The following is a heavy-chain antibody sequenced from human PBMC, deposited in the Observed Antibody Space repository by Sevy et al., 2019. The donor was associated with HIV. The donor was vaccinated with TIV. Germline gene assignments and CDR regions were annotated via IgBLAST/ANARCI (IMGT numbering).Heavy chain of an antibody. Sequence: GGSLRLSCAASGFTFSSYWMTWVRQAPEKGLEWVANIKQDGSDEYYVDSVKGRFTISRDNAKNSLYLQMNSLRGEDTAVYYCARSRGWRDAFDIWGQGTMVTVSS. D-gene: IGHD3-10*01. CDR1: GFTFSSYW. CDR2: IKQDGSDE. J-gene: IGHJ3*02. CDR3: ARSRGWRDAFDI. V-gene: IGHV3-7*01.